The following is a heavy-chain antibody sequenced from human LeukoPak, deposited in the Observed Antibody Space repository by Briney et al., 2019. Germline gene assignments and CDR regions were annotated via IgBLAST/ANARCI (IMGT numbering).Heavy chain of an antibody. V-gene: IGHV3-30-3*01. CDR3: AREDCSSTSCYLKQGAFDP. CDR2: ISYDGSNK. Sequence: GGSLRLSCAASGFTFRSYAMHWVRQAPGKGLEWVAVISYDGSNKYYADSVKGRFTISRDNSKNTLYLQMNSLRAEDTAVYYCAREDCSSTSCYLKQGAFDPWGQGTLVTVSS. CDR1: GFTFRSYA. D-gene: IGHD2-2*01. J-gene: IGHJ5*02.